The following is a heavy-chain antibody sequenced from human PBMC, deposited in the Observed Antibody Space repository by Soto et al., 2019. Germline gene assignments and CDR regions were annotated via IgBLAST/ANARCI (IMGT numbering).Heavy chain of an antibody. D-gene: IGHD2-2*01. V-gene: IGHV4-30-2*01. CDR2: IYHSGST. CDR1: GGSISSGGYS. CDR3: ARAGSKVTKNFDY. Sequence: PSETLSLTCAVSGGSISSGGYSWSWIRQPPGKGLEWIGYIYHSGSTYYNPSLKSRVTISVDRSKNPFSLKLSSVTAADTAVYYCARAGSKVTKNFDYWGQGTLGTVSS. J-gene: IGHJ4*02.